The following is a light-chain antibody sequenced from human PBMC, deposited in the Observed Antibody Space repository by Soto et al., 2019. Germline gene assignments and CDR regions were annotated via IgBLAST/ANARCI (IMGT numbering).Light chain of an antibody. CDR3: QQANSFPIT. CDR2: EAT. J-gene: IGKJ5*01. Sequence: DIQMTHSPSSVPASVGDRVTITCRASQGLKFLAWYQQKPGKAPGLLIYEATNLQSGVPPRFSGSGSGTDFTLTISSLQPEDFATYFCQQANSFPITFGQGTRLEIK. CDR1: QGLKF. V-gene: IGKV1-12*01.